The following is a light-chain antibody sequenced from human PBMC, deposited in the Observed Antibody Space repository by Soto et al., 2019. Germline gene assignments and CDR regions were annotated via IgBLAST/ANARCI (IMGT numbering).Light chain of an antibody. CDR1: SGDIGSHNR. CDR2: EVT. J-gene: IGLJ1*01. CDR3: SSYTNINTRACV. Sequence: QSVLTQPASVSGSPGQSITISCTGTSGDIGSHNRDSWYQQHPGKAPKLIIYEVTDRPSGVSNRFSGSKSGNTASLTISGLQAEDEAEYYCSSYTNINTRACVFGTGTKLTVL. V-gene: IGLV2-14*01.